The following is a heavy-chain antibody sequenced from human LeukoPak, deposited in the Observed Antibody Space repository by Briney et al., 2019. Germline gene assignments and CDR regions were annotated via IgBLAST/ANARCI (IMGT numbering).Heavy chain of an antibody. CDR2: ISSSSSYI. CDR3: ARDQPPSGIVVVSAADY. V-gene: IGHV3-21*01. D-gene: IGHD2-2*01. J-gene: IGHJ4*02. CDR1: GFTFSSYS. Sequence: GGSLRLSCAASGFTFSSYSMNWVRQGPGKGLEWVSSISSSSSYIYYTDSVKGRFTISRDNAKNSLYLQMNSLRADDTAVYYCARDQPPSGIVVVSAADYWGQGTLVTVSS.